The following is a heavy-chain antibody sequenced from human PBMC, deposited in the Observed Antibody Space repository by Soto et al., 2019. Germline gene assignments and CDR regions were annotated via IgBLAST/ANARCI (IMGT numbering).Heavy chain of an antibody. V-gene: IGHV1-69*13. CDR3: ARGTSDFNYCSGGSCYTQGDAFDI. D-gene: IGHD2-15*01. CDR2: IIPIFGTA. J-gene: IGHJ3*02. CDR1: GGTFSSYA. Sequence: SVKVSCKASGGTFSSYAISWVRQAPGQGLEWMGGIIPIFGTANYAQKFQGRVTITADESTSTAYMELSSLRSEDTAVYYYARGTSDFNYCSGGSCYTQGDAFDIWGQGTMVTVSS.